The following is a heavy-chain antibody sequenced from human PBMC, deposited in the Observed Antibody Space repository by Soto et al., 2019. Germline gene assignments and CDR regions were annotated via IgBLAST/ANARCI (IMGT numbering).Heavy chain of an antibody. V-gene: IGHV2-70*01. D-gene: IGHD5-12*01. J-gene: IGHJ6*02. CDR3: ARTKMATISRYYYYGMDV. CDR2: IDWDDDK. Sequence: KSGPTLVNPTQTLTLTCTFSGFSLSTSGMCVSWIRQPPGKALEWLALIDWDDDKYYSTSLKTRLTISKDTSKNQVVLTMTNMDPVDTATYYCARTKMATISRYYYYGMDVWGQGTTVTVSS. CDR1: GFSLSTSGMC.